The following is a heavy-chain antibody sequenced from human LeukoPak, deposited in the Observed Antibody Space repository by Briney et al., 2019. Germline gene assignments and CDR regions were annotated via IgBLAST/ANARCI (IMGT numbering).Heavy chain of an antibody. V-gene: IGHV4-34*01. CDR1: LGSSSGYY. J-gene: IGHJ1*01. CDR2: INHSGST. D-gene: IGHD2-21*02. CDR3: ARGKPPCGGDCYPEYFQH. Sequence: PSETLSLTCALYLGSSSGYYWSLIRQPPREGLEWIGEINHSGSTNYNPSLKSRVTISVDTSKNQFSLKLSSVTAADTAVYYCARGKPPCGGDCYPEYFQHWGQGTLVTVSS.